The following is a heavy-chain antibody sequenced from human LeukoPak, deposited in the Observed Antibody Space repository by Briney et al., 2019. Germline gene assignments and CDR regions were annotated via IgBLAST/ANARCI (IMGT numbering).Heavy chain of an antibody. J-gene: IGHJ4*02. CDR1: GGSISSHY. D-gene: IGHD6-19*01. V-gene: IGHV4-59*11. CDR2: IHYSGST. Sequence: PSETLSLTCTVSGGSISSHYWSWIRQPPGKGLEWIGYIHYSGSTDYNPCLKSRVTISVDTSKNQFSLKLSSVTAADTAVYYCARGGWYEDYWGQGTLVTVSS. CDR3: ARGGWYEDY.